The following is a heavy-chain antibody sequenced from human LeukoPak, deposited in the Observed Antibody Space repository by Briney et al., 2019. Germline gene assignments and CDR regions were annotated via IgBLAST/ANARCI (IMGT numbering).Heavy chain of an antibody. CDR3: ARHAGYSSGWPGDYFDY. CDR2: IYYSWST. V-gene: IGHV4-59*08. Sequence: SETLSLTCTVSGGSISSYYWSWIRQPPGKGLEWIGYIYYSWSTNYNPSLKSRVTISVDTSKNQFSLKLSSVTAADTAVYYCARHAGYSSGWPGDYFDYWGQGTLVTVSS. D-gene: IGHD6-19*01. J-gene: IGHJ4*02. CDR1: GGSISSYY.